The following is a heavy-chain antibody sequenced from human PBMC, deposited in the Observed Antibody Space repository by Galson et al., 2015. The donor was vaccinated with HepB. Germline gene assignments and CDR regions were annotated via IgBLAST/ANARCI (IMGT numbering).Heavy chain of an antibody. CDR3: ARWGGCSDSSCFL. J-gene: IGHJ4*02. CDR1: GFTFSSYW. D-gene: IGHD2-15*01. Sequence: SLRLSCAASGFTFSSYWMHWVRQAPGKGLVWVSRINSDGNYMTYADSVKGRFTISRDNTKNTLYLQMNSLRVEDSAVYYCARWGGCSDSSCFLWGQGALVTVSS. CDR2: INSDGNYM. V-gene: IGHV3-74*01.